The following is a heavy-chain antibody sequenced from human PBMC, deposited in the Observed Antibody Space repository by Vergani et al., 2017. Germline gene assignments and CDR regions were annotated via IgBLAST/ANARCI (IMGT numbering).Heavy chain of an antibody. CDR2: IYYSGNT. D-gene: IGHD3-9*01. CDR1: GGPISSYY. CDR3: ARESYNDETGYMPSFEY. Sequence: QVQMQESGPGLVKPSETLSLTCTVSGGPISSYYWSWIRQPPGKGLEWIGYIYYSGNTNYNPSLQSRVTISLDTSKNQFSLSLSSVTAADTAMYYCARESYNDETGYMPSFEYWGQGALVTVSS. V-gene: IGHV4-59*12. J-gene: IGHJ4*02.